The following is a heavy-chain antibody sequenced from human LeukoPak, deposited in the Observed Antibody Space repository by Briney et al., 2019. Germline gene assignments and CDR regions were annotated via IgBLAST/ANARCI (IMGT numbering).Heavy chain of an antibody. V-gene: IGHV4-31*03. CDR2: IYHSGST. J-gene: IGHJ5*02. CDR1: GGSISSGGYY. D-gene: IGHD6-19*01. Sequence: PSETLSLTCTVSGGSISSGGYYWSWIRQHPGKGLEWIGYIYHSGSTYYNPSLKSRVTISVDTSKSQFSLKLSSVTAADTAVYYCASYSSGYPGWFDPWGQGTLVTVSS. CDR3: ASYSSGYPGWFDP.